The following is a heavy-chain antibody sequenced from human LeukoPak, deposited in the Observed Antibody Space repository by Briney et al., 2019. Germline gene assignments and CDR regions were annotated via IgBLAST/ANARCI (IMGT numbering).Heavy chain of an antibody. V-gene: IGHV3-21*01. D-gene: IGHD4-17*01. CDR1: RFTFSSYS. CDR3: ARDAGSYGDYVLGYFDL. J-gene: IGHJ2*01. Sequence: GGSLRLSCAASRFTFSSYSMNWVRQAPGKGLEWVSSISSSSSYIYYADSVKGRFTISRDNAKNSLYLQMNSLRAEDTAVYYCARDAGSYGDYVLGYFDLWGRGTLVTVSS. CDR2: ISSSSSYI.